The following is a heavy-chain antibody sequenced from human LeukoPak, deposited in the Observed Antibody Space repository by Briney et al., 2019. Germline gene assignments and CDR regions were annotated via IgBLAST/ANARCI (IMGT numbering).Heavy chain of an antibody. J-gene: IGHJ4*02. D-gene: IGHD2-21*02. V-gene: IGHV3-23*01. Sequence: GGSLRLSCAASGFTFSSYAMSWVRQAPGKGLEWVSAISGSGGSTYYADSVKGRFTISRDNSKNTLYLQMNSLRAEDTAVYYCARRAYCGGDCYSDYWGQGTLVTVSS. CDR2: ISGSGGST. CDR3: ARRAYCGGDCYSDY. CDR1: GFTFSSYA.